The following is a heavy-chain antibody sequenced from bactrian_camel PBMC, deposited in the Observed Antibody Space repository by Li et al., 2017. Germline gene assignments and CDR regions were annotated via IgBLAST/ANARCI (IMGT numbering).Heavy chain of an antibody. Sequence: VQLVESGGGSVQAGVSLRLSCSVSLPDTDKYCLTWFRQTPGKEREGVAVIWHAQGNTYGGRTYYHTSVEGRFTISQDNNKNEVYLQMDRLRPEDTAMYYCAAVYANCWTVRPARFFEYWGQGTQVTVS. CDR1: LPDTDKYC. J-gene: IGHJ4*01. CDR2: IWHAQGNTYGGRT. CDR3: AAVYANCWTVRPARFFEY. D-gene: IGHD7*01. V-gene: IGHV3S60*01.